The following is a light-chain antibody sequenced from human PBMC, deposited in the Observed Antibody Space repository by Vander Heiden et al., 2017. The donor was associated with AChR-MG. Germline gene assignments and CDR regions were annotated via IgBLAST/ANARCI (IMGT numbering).Light chain of an antibody. J-gene: IGLJ2*01. CDR1: IPNIGSNV. CDR2: WTN. CDR3: AAWDDSLSGPV. Sequence: SVLPQPPSASGTPGQRVPLSCSCNIPNIGSNVVYWNQQFPGTAPKLLIHWTNQRPSGIPDRFSGSKSGTSASLAISGLRSEDEADYYCAAWDDSLSGPVVGGGTKLTVL. V-gene: IGLV1-47*01.